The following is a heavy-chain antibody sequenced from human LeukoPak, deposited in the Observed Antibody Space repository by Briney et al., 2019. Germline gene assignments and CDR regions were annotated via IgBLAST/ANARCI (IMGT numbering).Heavy chain of an antibody. Sequence: GASVKVSCKASGYTFTSYDINWVRQATGQGLEWMGRMNPNSGNTGYAQKFQGRVTITRNTSISTAYMELSSLRSEDTAVYYCARGGVGATHFDYWGQGTLVTVSS. CDR1: GYTFTSYD. CDR3: ARGGVGATHFDY. D-gene: IGHD1-26*01. CDR2: MNPNSGNT. V-gene: IGHV1-8*03. J-gene: IGHJ4*02.